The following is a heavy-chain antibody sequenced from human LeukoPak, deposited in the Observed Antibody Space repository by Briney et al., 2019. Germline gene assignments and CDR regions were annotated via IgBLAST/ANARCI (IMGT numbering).Heavy chain of an antibody. CDR3: ARMAPGIAAAGTPYYFDY. CDR1: GFSLSTSGMC. J-gene: IGHJ4*02. Sequence: SGPTLVKPTQTLTLTCTFSGFSLSTSGMCVSWIRQPPGKALEWLARIDWDDDKYYSTSLKTRLTISKDTSKNQVVLTMTNMDPVDTATYYCARMAPGIAAAGTPYYFDYWGQGTLVTVSS. V-gene: IGHV2-70*11. CDR2: IDWDDDK. D-gene: IGHD6-13*01.